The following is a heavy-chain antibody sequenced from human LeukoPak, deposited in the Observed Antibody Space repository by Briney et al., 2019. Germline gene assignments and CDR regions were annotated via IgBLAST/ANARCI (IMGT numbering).Heavy chain of an antibody. V-gene: IGHV4-61*02. D-gene: IGHD3-10*01. J-gene: IGHJ3*02. Sequence: SETLSLTCTVSGGSISSSSYYWGWIRQPAGKGLEWIGRIYTSGSTNYNPSLKSRVTMSVDTSKNQFSLKLSSVTAADTAVYYCARDKSRTYGSADAFDIWGQGTMVTVSP. CDR3: ARDKSRTYGSADAFDI. CDR1: GGSISSSSYY. CDR2: IYTSGST.